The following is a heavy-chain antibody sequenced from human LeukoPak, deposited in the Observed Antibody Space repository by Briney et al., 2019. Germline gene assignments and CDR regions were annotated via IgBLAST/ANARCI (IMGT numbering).Heavy chain of an antibody. Sequence: GGSLRLSCAASGFTFSSYAMHWVRQAPGKGLEWVAVISYDGSNKYYADSVKGRFTISRDNSKNTLYLQMNSLRAEDTAVYYCARDRYRYCSGGSCYFAFGKYYYYYYGMDVWGQGTTVTVSS. J-gene: IGHJ6*02. CDR2: ISYDGSNK. CDR1: GFTFSSYA. D-gene: IGHD2-15*01. CDR3: ARDRYRYCSGGSCYFAFGKYYYYYYGMDV. V-gene: IGHV3-30*04.